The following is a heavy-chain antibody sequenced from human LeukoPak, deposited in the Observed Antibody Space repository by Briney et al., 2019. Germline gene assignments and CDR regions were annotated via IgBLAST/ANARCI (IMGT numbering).Heavy chain of an antibody. V-gene: IGHV1-8*01. CDR2: VHPNSGNA. CDR1: GYPFTTWE. CDR3: AREAHYYFDY. J-gene: IGHJ4*02. Sequence: ASVKVSCKTSGYPFTTWEINWVRQAAGQGLEWMGWVHPNSGNAAYAQKFQGRVTMTRDTSISTAYMELSGLRFDDTAVYYCAREAHYYFDYWGQGTLVTVSS.